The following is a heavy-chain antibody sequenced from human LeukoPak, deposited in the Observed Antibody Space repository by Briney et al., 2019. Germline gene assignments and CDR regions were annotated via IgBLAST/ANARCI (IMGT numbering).Heavy chain of an antibody. D-gene: IGHD2-15*01. V-gene: IGHV5-51*01. Sequence: GESLKISCRGSGYNFTIFWIAWVRQMPGKGLEWMGIIYPGDSDTRYSPSFQGQVTISADKSISTAYLQWSSLKASDTAMYYCARSGGSASDYWGQGTLVTVSS. J-gene: IGHJ4*02. CDR1: GYNFTIFW. CDR3: ARSGGSASDY. CDR2: IYPGDSDT.